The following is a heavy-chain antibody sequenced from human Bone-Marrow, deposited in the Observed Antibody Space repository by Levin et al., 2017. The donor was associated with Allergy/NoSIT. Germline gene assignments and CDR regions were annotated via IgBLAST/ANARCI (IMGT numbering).Heavy chain of an antibody. D-gene: IGHD2/OR15-2a*01. J-gene: IGHJ4*02. CDR1: GFTFSSYG. V-gene: IGHV3-33*06. CDR2: IWDDGSNK. Sequence: GGSLRLSCAASGFTFSSYGMHWVRQAPGKGLEWVAVIWDDGSNKYYPDSVKGRFTISRDNSKNTLYLQMNRLRAEDTAMYYCAKEPAPVSIGDNWGQGTLVTVSS. CDR3: AKEPAPVSIGDN.